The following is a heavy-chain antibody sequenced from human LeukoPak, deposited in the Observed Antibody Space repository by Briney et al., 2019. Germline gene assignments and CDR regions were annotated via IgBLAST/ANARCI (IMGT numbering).Heavy chain of an antibody. CDR1: GASINTFY. CDR2: FYASGTT. J-gene: IGHJ3*02. V-gene: IGHV4-4*07. D-gene: IGHD5-12*01. Sequence: PSETLSLTCIMSGASINTFYWSWIRQPAGRGLEWIGRFYASGTTYYNPALNSRAAVSIDTSKNIFSLKLTPVTAADTAVYYCARSAFSGFDIWGRGTMVTVSS. CDR3: ARSAFSGFDI.